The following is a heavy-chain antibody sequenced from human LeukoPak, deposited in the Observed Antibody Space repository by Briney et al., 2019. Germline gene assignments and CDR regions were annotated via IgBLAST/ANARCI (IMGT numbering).Heavy chain of an antibody. CDR2: IYHSGST. J-gene: IGHJ5*02. CDR3: ARGSDSSGYSSFDP. Sequence: ASETLSLTCTVSGGSIRSSYYSWSWIRQPPGKGLEWIGYIYHSGSTYYNPSLKSRVTISIDRSKNQFSLKLSSVTAADTAVYYCARGSDSSGYSSFDPWGQGTLVTVSS. V-gene: IGHV4-30-2*01. CDR1: GGSIRSSYYS. D-gene: IGHD3-22*01.